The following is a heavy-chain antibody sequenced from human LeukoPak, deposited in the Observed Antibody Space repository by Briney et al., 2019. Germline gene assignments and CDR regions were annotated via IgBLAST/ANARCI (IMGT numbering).Heavy chain of an antibody. CDR2: ITWDSGAI. D-gene: IGHD7-27*01. Sequence: GGSLRLSCTASGFTFGDYTMHWVRQAPGKGLEWVSGITWDSGAISYADSVKGRFTISRDNAKSSLYLQLNSLRAEDTASYYCAKGNWGTPFDYWGQGTLVTVSS. J-gene: IGHJ4*02. V-gene: IGHV3-9*01. CDR1: GFTFGDYT. CDR3: AKGNWGTPFDY.